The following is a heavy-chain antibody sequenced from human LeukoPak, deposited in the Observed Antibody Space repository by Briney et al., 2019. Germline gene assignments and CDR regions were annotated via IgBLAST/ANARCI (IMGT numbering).Heavy chain of an antibody. D-gene: IGHD6-6*01. CDR2: IYTSGGT. Sequence: SETLSLTCTVSGGSISSGSYYWSWTRQPAGKGLEWIGRIYTSGGTNYNPSLKSRVTISVDTSKNQFSLKLSSVTAADTAVYYCARYSSSSGLDYWGQGTLVTVSS. CDR3: ARYSSSSGLDY. J-gene: IGHJ4*02. V-gene: IGHV4-61*02. CDR1: GGSISSGSYY.